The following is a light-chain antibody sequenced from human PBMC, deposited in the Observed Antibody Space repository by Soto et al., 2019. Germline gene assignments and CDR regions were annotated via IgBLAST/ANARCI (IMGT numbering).Light chain of an antibody. V-gene: IGLV2-11*01. J-gene: IGLJ1*01. CDR1: GNDVGAYNY. CDR2: DVA. CDR3: CSYAGGSNYL. Sequence: QSVRSHPVSASASPGGAVTISCTGTGNDVGAYNYVSWYQQHPGRPPKLMIYDVARWPSGVPDRFSGSKSGNTASLTISGLQAEDEADYFCCSYAGGSNYLFGTGTKVTAL.